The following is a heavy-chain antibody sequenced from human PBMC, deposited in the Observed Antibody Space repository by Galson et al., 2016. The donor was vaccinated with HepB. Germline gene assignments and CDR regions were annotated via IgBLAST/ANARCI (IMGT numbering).Heavy chain of an antibody. CDR2: ISSSSSTI. V-gene: IGHV3-48*02. Sequence: SLRLSCAASGFAFNTYNMNWVRQVPGKGLQWVAYISSSSSTIYYADSVKGRFTISRDNGKNSLYLQMNSLRDEDTALYYCARDLPNYHGLGSYSDYWGQGTLVSVSS. J-gene: IGHJ4*02. D-gene: IGHD3-10*01. CDR1: GFAFNTYN. CDR3: ARDLPNYHGLGSYSDY.